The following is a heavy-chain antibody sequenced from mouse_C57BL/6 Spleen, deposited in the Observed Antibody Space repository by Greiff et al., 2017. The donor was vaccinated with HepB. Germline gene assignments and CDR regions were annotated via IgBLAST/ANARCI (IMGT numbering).Heavy chain of an antibody. Sequence: EVKLMESGEGLVKPGGSLKLSCAASGFTFSSYAMSWVRQTPEKRLEWVAYISSGGDYTNYADTVKGGYTISRDNARNTLYLQMSSLKSEDTAMYYCTGVYYYDGYYFDYWGQRTTLTVSS. CDR2: ISSGGDYT. CDR1: GFTFSSYA. J-gene: IGHJ2*01. V-gene: IGHV5-9-1*02. CDR3: TGVYYYDGYYFDY. D-gene: IGHD1-1*01.